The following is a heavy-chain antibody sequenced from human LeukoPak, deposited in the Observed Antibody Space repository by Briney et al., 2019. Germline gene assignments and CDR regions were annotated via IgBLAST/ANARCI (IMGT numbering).Heavy chain of an antibody. CDR1: GFTFSSYG. J-gene: IGHJ1*01. V-gene: IGHV3-30*03. CDR2: ISYDGSNN. Sequence: GGSLRLSCAASGFTFSSYGMHWVRQAPGKGLEWVTFISYDGSNNYYADSVKGRFTISRDNSKNTLYLQMNSLRTEDTAVYYVRTSTGGFWGQGALVTVSS. CDR3: RTSTGGF. D-gene: IGHD5-12*01.